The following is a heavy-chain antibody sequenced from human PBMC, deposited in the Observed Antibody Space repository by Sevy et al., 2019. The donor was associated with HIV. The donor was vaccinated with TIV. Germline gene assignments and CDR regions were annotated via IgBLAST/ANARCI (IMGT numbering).Heavy chain of an antibody. V-gene: IGHV4-61*01. Sequence: SETLSLTCTVSGGSVSSGSYYWSWIRQPPGKGLEWIGYIYYSGSTNYNPSLKSRVTISVDTSKNQFSLKLSSVTAAETAVYYCARDSSSSWLYYFDYWGQGTLVTVSS. CDR2: IYYSGST. CDR3: ARDSSSSWLYYFDY. D-gene: IGHD6-13*01. J-gene: IGHJ4*02. CDR1: GGSVSSGSYY.